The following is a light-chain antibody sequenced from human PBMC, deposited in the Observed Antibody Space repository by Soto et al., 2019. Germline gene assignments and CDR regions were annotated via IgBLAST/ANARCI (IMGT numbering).Light chain of an antibody. CDR1: QDISNY. V-gene: IGKV1-16*02. CDR2: AAS. CDR3: QQYNNWHQTWT. J-gene: IGKJ1*01. Sequence: IQMTQSPSSLSASVGDRVTITCRASQDISNYLAWFQQKPGKAPKSLIYAASSLHSGVPSKFSGSGSGTDFTLTISSLQSEDFAVYYCQQYNNWHQTWTFGQGTKVEIK.